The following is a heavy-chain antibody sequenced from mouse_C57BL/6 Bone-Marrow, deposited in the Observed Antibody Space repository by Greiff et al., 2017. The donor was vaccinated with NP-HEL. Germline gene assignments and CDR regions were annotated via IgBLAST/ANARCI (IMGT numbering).Heavy chain of an antibody. CDR2: IYPGSGNT. V-gene: IGHV1-76*01. D-gene: IGHD1-1*01. CDR1: GYTFTDYY. J-gene: IGHJ2*01. CDR3: ARQGYGSPYYFDY. Sequence: QVQLQQSGAELVRPGASVKLSCKASGYTFTDYYINWVKQRPGQGLEWIARIYPGSGNTYYNEKFKGKATLTAEKSSSTAYMQLSSLTSEDSAVYFCARQGYGSPYYFDYWGKGTTLTVSS.